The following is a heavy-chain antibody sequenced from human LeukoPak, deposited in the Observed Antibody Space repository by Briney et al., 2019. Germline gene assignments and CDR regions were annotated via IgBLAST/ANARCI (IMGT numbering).Heavy chain of an antibody. CDR3: ASVRRGGSNWPTFDY. V-gene: IGHV3-21*01. D-gene: IGHD6-13*01. CDR2: ITSNSSFI. Sequence: GGSLRLSCAASGFIFSGYSMTWVRQAPGKGLEWVSSITSNSSFIYYADSVKGRFTISRDNAKNSLYLQMNSLRAEDTAVYYCASVRRGGSNWPTFDYWGQGTLVTVSS. CDR1: GFIFSGYS. J-gene: IGHJ4*02.